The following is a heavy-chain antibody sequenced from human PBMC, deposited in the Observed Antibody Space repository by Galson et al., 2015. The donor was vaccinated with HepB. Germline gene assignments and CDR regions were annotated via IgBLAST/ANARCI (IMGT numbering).Heavy chain of an antibody. V-gene: IGHV6-1*01. J-gene: IGHJ6*02. CDR2: TYYRARWYS. CDR3: GRVPGTIYYYGMDV. Sequence: CAISGDSVSNNNAAWYWIRQSPSRGLEWLGRTYYRARWYSDYTASLRSRVSINADTSKNQFSLQLNSVTPEDTAVYYCGRVPGTIYYYGMDVWGQGTTVTVSS. D-gene: IGHD2-2*01. CDR1: GDSVSNNNAA.